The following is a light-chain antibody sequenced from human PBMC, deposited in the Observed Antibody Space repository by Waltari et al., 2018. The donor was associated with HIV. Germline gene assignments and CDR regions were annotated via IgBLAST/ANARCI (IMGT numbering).Light chain of an antibody. J-gene: IGKJ1*01. Sequence: PGERATLSCRASQSVSSSYLAWYQQKPGQAPRLLIYGASSRATGIPDRFSGSGSGTDFTLTISTLEPEDFAVYYCQQYGSSPQTFGQGTKVEIK. CDR1: QSVSSSY. CDR3: QQYGSSPQT. V-gene: IGKV3-20*01. CDR2: GAS.